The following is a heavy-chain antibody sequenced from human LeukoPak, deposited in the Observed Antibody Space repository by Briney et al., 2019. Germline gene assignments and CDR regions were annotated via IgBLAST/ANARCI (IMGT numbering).Heavy chain of an antibody. CDR1: GYSISSGYY. CDR2: IYHSGST. D-gene: IGHD6-13*01. Sequence: TSETLSLTCTVSGYSISSGYYWGWIRQPPGKGLEWIGSIYHSGSTYYNPSLKGRVTISVDTSKNQFSLKLSSVTAADTAVYYCAREDIAAVPIYYMDVWGKGTTVTVSS. J-gene: IGHJ6*03. V-gene: IGHV4-38-2*02. CDR3: AREDIAAVPIYYMDV.